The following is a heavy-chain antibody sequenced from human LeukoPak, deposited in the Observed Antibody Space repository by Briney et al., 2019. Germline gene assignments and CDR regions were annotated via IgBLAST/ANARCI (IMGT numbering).Heavy chain of an antibody. CDR1: GLTFTNAW. CDR3: ATDPGEWEPI. CDR2: IKSKTDGGTS. J-gene: IGHJ3*02. V-gene: IGHV3-15*01. Sequence: GGSLRLSCATSGLTFTNAWMSWFRQAPGKGLEWVGRIKSKTDGGTSDYAAPVQGRFTISRDDSKNTLYLQMNSLKIEDTAVYYCATDPGEWEPIWSQGTMVTVSS. D-gene: IGHD1-26*01.